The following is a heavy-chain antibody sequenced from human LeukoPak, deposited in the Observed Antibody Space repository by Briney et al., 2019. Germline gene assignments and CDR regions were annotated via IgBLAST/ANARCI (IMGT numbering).Heavy chain of an antibody. D-gene: IGHD3-22*01. Sequence: ASVKVSCKASGYTLTSYGISWVRQAPGQGLEWMGWISAYNGNTNYAQKLQGRVTMTTDTSTSTAYMELRSLKSDDTAVYYCARGYNYYDSSGYYQYYYYYMDVWGKGTTVTVSS. CDR3: ARGYNYYDSSGYYQYYYYYMDV. CDR2: ISAYNGNT. J-gene: IGHJ6*03. V-gene: IGHV1-18*01. CDR1: GYTLTSYG.